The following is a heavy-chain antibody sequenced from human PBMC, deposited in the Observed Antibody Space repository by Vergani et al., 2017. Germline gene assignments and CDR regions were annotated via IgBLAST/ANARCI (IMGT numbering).Heavy chain of an antibody. Sequence: EVQLLESGGGLVQPGGSLRLSCAASGFTFSSYAMSWVRQAPGKGLEWVSAISGSGGSTYYADSVKGRFTISRDNSKNTLYLQMNSLRAEDTAVYYCAKDLDIVVVPAAPFDYWGQGTLVTVSS. CDR2: ISGSGGST. D-gene: IGHD2-2*03. V-gene: IGHV3-23*01. J-gene: IGHJ4*02. CDR1: GFTFSSYA. CDR3: AKDLDIVVVPAAPFDY.